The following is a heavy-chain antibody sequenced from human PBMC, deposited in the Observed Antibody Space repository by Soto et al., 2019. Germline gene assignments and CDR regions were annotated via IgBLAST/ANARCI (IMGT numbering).Heavy chain of an antibody. CDR3: AKGYLGTSNFDY. V-gene: IGHV3-23*01. Sequence: GGSLRLSCAASGFTFSSYAMSWVRQAPGKGLEWVSGISGSGGSTYYADSVKGRFTISRDNSKNTLYLQMNSLRAEDTAVYYCAKGYLGTSNFDYWGQGTLVTVSS. D-gene: IGHD1-1*01. CDR2: ISGSGGST. CDR1: GFTFSSYA. J-gene: IGHJ4*02.